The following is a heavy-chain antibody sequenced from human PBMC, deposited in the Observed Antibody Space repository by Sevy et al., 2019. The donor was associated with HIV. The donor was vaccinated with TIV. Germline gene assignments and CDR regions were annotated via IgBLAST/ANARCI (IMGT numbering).Heavy chain of an antibody. Sequence: SETLSLTCAVYGGSFSGYYWGWIRQPPGKGLEWIGEINHSGSTNYNPSLKSRVTISVDTSKNQFSLKLSSVTAADTAVYYCARRRNYYYDSSGYSYNWFDPWGQGTLVTVSS. CDR3: ARRRNYYYDSSGYSYNWFDP. D-gene: IGHD3-22*01. V-gene: IGHV4-34*01. CDR2: INHSGST. CDR1: GGSFSGYY. J-gene: IGHJ5*02.